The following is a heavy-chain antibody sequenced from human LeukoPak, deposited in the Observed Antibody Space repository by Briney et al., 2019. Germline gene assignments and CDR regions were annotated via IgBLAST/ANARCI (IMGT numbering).Heavy chain of an antibody. CDR3: IADTPPWNPYGLDY. D-gene: IGHD1-1*01. V-gene: IGHV3-15*07. CDR1: GFTFSSAW. CDR2: IKSKVGGGTT. J-gene: IGHJ4*02. Sequence: PGGSLRLSCAPSGFTFSSAWMHWVRQAPGKGLEWVGRIKSKVGGGTTDYAAPVKGRFTISRDDLENMLYLQMNSLKTEDTAVYYCIADTPPWNPYGLDYWGQGTLVTVSS.